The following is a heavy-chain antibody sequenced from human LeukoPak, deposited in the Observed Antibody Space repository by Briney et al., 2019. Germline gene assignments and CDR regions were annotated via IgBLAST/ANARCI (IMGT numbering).Heavy chain of an antibody. J-gene: IGHJ4*02. D-gene: IGHD6-13*01. Sequence: PGGSLRLSCAASGFTFSSYWMSWVRQAPGKGLEWVSYISSSSIYTKYADSVKGRVTISRDNAKNLLYLQMNSLRAEDTAVYYCARNGRSTWQWGQGTLVTVSS. CDR2: ISSSSIYT. CDR3: ARNGRSTWQ. CDR1: GFTFSSYW. V-gene: IGHV3-21*05.